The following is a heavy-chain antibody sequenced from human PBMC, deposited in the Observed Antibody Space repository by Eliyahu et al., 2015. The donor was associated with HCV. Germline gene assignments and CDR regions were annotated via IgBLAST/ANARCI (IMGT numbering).Heavy chain of an antibody. J-gene: IGHJ2*01. CDR3: ARGHFPGWYFDV. CDR2: IGFDGSYE. Sequence: QVQLVEPGGGVVQPGRSLRLSCAASGFPFSPSDMYWVRQAPGKGLEWVAIIGFDGSYEYYGDSVKGRFSISIDNSKNTLFLQMNRLRADDTALYYCARGHFPGWYFDVWGRGTLVTVSS. CDR1: GFPFSPSD. V-gene: IGHV3-33*01.